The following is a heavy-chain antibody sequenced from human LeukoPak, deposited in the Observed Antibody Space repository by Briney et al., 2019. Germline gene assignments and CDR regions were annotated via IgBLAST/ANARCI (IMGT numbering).Heavy chain of an antibody. CDR3: AKDAGSYREAFDI. Sequence: GGSLRLSCAASGFTFSSYWMSWVRQAPGKGLEWVANIKQDGSEKYYVDSVKGRFTISRDNAKNSLYLQMNSLRAEDTAVYYCAKDAGSYREAFDIWGQGTMVTVSS. D-gene: IGHD3-16*02. CDR1: GFTFSSYW. J-gene: IGHJ3*02. CDR2: IKQDGSEK. V-gene: IGHV3-7*03.